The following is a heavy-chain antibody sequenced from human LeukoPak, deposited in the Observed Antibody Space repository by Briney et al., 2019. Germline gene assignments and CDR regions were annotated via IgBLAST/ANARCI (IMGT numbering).Heavy chain of an antibody. CDR3: ARDTPYDYVWGSYRLGGLPPPNFDY. D-gene: IGHD3-16*02. CDR2: INPNSGGT. V-gene: IGHV1-2*02. Sequence: GASVKVSCKASGYTFTGYYMHWVRQAPGQGLEWMGWINPNSGGTNYAQKLQGRVTMTTDTSTRTAYMELKSLRSDDTAVYYCARDTPYDYVWGSYRLGGLPPPNFDYWGQGTLVTVSS. CDR1: GYTFTGYY. J-gene: IGHJ4*02.